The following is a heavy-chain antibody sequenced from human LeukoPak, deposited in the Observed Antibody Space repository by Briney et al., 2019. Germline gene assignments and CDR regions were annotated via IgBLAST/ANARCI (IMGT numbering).Heavy chain of an antibody. CDR1: GFAFTNHA. J-gene: IGHJ3*02. V-gene: IGHV3-23*01. Sequence: GGSLRLSCVASGFAFTNHAMSWVRQAPGKGLEWVSAISGSGGSTYFADSVKGRFTISRDNSKNTLYLQMNSLRAEDTAVYYCAKDPSRYSSGWYVAFDIWGQGTMVAVSS. D-gene: IGHD6-19*01. CDR2: ISGSGGST. CDR3: AKDPSRYSSGWYVAFDI.